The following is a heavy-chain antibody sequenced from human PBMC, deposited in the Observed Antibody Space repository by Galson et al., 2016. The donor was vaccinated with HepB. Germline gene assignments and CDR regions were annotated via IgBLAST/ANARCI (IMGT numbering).Heavy chain of an antibody. CDR2: INPSGGNT. Sequence: SVKVSCKASGYTFSRYYIHWVRQAPGHGLEWMGVINPSGGNTTYAQQLQGKVTMTRDTSTTTVYMELSSLKSEDAVVYYCARGAGTSIFGVVIPNFYFDYWGQGSLVTVSS. D-gene: IGHD3-3*01. CDR1: GYTFSRYY. V-gene: IGHV1-46*03. J-gene: IGHJ4*02. CDR3: ARGAGTSIFGVVIPNFYFDY.